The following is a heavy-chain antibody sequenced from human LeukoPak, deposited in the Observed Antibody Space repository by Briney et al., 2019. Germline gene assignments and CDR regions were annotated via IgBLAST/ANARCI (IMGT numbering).Heavy chain of an antibody. CDR1: GFTFSSYS. J-gene: IGHJ4*02. CDR3: ARVVGATTYYFDY. CDR2: ISSSGSTI. V-gene: IGHV3-48*04. D-gene: IGHD1-26*01. Sequence: TGGSLRLSCAASGFTFSSYSMNWVRQAPGKGLEWVSYISSSGSTIYYADSVKGRFTISRDNAKNSLYLQMNSLRAEDTAVYYCARVVGATTYYFDYWGQGTLVTVSS.